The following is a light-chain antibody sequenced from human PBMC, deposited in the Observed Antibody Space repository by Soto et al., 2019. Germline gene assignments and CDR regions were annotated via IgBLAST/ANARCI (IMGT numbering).Light chain of an antibody. V-gene: IGKV3-11*01. J-gene: IGKJ3*01. CDR1: QSVSSY. CDR3: QQRSSWPFT. Sequence: EIVLTQSPATLSLSPGERATLSCRASQSVSSYLAWYQQKPGQAPRLLIYDAFNRATGIPDRFSGSGSGTDFTLTISSLEPEDFAVYYCQQRSSWPFTFGPGTKVDI. CDR2: DAF.